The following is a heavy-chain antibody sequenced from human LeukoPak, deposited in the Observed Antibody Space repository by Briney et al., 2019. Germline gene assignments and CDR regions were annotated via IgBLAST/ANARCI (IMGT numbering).Heavy chain of an antibody. D-gene: IGHD5-18*01. Sequence: SSESLSLTCTVSGDSLMSYYWSWVRQPAGKGLEWIGRIYVTGSPVYSPSLRSRVTMSVDTSMNQFSLRVTSVTAADTAVYYCARSDQQLWSLKYYFDYWGQGTLVTVSS. J-gene: IGHJ4*02. CDR3: ARSDQQLWSLKYYFDY. CDR1: GDSLMSYY. CDR2: IYVTGSP. V-gene: IGHV4-4*07.